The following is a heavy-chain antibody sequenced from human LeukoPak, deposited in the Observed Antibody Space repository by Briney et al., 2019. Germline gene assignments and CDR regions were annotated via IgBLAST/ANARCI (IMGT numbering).Heavy chain of an antibody. CDR3: ARESEKARGTWRWFGELLFSPFDP. V-gene: IGHV3-33*01. Sequence: GGSLRLSRAASGFTFSSYGMHWVRQAPGKGLEWVAVIWYDGSNKYYADSVKGRFTISRDNSKNTLYLQMNSLRAEDTAVYYCARESEKARGTWRWFGELLFSPFDPWGQGTLVTVSS. D-gene: IGHD3-10*01. CDR1: GFTFSSYG. CDR2: IWYDGSNK. J-gene: IGHJ5*02.